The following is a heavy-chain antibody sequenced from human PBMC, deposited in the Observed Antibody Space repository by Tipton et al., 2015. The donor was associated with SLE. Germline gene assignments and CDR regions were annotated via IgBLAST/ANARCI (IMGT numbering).Heavy chain of an antibody. Sequence: SLRLSCVASGFTFNTYAMSWVRQAPGKGLEWVSGITAGAGSTYSADPVKGRFTISRDNSNNTLYLQLNSLRAEDTAVYCCVKTLWELRGAFDVWGQGTMVCVSS. CDR2: ITAGAGST. D-gene: IGHD1-26*01. CDR3: VKTLWELRGAFDV. J-gene: IGHJ3*01. V-gene: IGHV3-23*01. CDR1: GFTFNTYA.